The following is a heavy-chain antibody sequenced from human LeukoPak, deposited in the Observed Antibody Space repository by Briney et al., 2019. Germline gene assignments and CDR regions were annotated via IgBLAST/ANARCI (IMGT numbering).Heavy chain of an antibody. Sequence: ASVRVSFKASGHTSTGYYMYWVRQAPGQGLEWMGIINPSGGSTMYAQKFQGRVTMTRDTSTSTVYMELSSLRSEDTAVYYCARDLVLGGVDAFDIWGQGTMVTVSS. CDR2: INPSGGST. J-gene: IGHJ3*02. D-gene: IGHD2-15*01. CDR3: ARDLVLGGVDAFDI. V-gene: IGHV1-46*01. CDR1: GHTSTGYY.